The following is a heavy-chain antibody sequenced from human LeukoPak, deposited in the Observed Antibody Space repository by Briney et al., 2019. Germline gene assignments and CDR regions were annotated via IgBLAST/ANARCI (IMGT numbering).Heavy chain of an antibody. CDR1: GFTFSNYG. V-gene: IGHV3-33*01. CDR2: LWYDGSNK. D-gene: IGHD6-13*01. CDR3: ARDGYSSSWYSDY. Sequence: GGSLRLSCVASGFTFSNYGMHWVRQAPGKGLEWVAVLWYDGSNKYYADSVKGRFTISRDNAKNSLYLQMNSLRAEDTAVYYCARDGYSSSWYSDYWGQGTLVTVSS. J-gene: IGHJ4*02.